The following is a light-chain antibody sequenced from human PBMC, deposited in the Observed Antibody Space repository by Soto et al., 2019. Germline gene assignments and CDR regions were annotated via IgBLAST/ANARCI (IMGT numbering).Light chain of an antibody. J-gene: IGKJ4*01. V-gene: IGKV1-12*01. CDR1: QGISNW. CDR3: QQTNTFLPLT. Sequence: DIQMTQTKSSVSASVGDRVTITCRASQGISNWLAWYQQQPGKAPKLLIYAASSLQSGVPSRFSGGGSGTHFTLIISSLQPEDFATYYCQQTNTFLPLTFGGGTKVDIK. CDR2: AAS.